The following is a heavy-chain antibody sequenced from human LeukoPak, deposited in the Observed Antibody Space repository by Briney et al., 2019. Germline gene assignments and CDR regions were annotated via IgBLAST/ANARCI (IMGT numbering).Heavy chain of an antibody. CDR3: ARGEQDMAPMSIDY. V-gene: IGHV3-48*01. J-gene: IGHJ4*02. Sequence: GGSLRLSCAASGFSFNTYAMNWVRQAPGEGLEWISYSSSGGSTIYYADSVRGRFTISRDNARKSLYLQMNSLRAEDTAVYYCARGEQDMAPMSIDYWGQGTLITVSS. D-gene: IGHD5-24*01. CDR2: SSSGGSTI. CDR1: GFSFNTYA.